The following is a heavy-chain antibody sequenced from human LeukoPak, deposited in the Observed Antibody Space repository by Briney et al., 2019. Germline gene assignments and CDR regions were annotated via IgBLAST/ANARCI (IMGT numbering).Heavy chain of an antibody. CDR3: ARPSITMARGFDP. CDR2: IYYSGST. D-gene: IGHD3-10*01. J-gene: IGHJ5*02. Sequence: SETLSLTCTVSGGSISSSSYYWGWIRQPPGKGLEWIGSIYYSGSTYYNPSLKSRVIISVDTSKNQFSLKLSSVTAADTAVYYCARPSITMARGFDPWGQGTLVTVSS. V-gene: IGHV4-39*01. CDR1: GGSISSSSYY.